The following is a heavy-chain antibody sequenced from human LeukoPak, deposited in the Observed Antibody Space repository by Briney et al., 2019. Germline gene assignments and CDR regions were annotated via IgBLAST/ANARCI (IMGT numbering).Heavy chain of an antibody. D-gene: IGHD3-22*01. Sequence: SETLSLTCTVSGGSISSGGYYWSWIRQPPGKGLEWIGYIYHSGSTYYNPSLKSRVTISVDRSKNQFSLKLSSVTAADTAVYYCASGSATYYDSSGYWNAFDIWGQGTMVTVSS. CDR3: ASGSATYYDSSGYWNAFDI. J-gene: IGHJ3*02. V-gene: IGHV4-30-2*01. CDR1: GGSISSGGYY. CDR2: IYHSGST.